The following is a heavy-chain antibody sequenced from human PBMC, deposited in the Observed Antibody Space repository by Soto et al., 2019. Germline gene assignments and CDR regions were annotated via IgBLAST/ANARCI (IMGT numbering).Heavy chain of an antibody. CDR1: GDSVSSNSAA. CDR3: ARGIAVAGNQVWYYYYGMDG. V-gene: IGHV6-1*01. J-gene: IGHJ6*02. Sequence: SQTLSLTCAISGDSVSSNSAAWNWIRQSPSRGLEWLGRTYYRSKWYNDYAVSVKSRITINPDTSKNQFSLQLNSVTPEDTAVYYCARGIAVAGNQVWYYYYGMDGWGQGTTVTVSS. CDR2: TYYRSKWYN. D-gene: IGHD6-19*01.